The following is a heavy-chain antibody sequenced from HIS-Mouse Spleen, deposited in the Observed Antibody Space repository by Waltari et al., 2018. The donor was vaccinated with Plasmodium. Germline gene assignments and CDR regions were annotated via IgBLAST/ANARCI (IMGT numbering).Heavy chain of an antibody. D-gene: IGHD7-27*01. CDR2: ISYDGSNK. Sequence: QVQLVESGGGVVQPGGSLRLSCAASVFPFSRLGMHWVRQAPGKGLEWVAVISYDGSNKYYADSVKGRFTISRDNSKNTLYLQMNSLRAEDTAVYYCATSGLTGGTYYFDYWGQGTLVTVSS. CDR1: VFPFSRLG. V-gene: IGHV3-30*03. J-gene: IGHJ4*02. CDR3: ATSGLTGGTYYFDY.